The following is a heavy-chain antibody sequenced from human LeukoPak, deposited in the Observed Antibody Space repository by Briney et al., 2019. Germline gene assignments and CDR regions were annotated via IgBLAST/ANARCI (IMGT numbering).Heavy chain of an antibody. Sequence: ASVKVSCKASGYTFTGYYMHWVRQAPGQGLEWMGWINPNSGGTNYAQKFQGRVTMTRDASISTACMALSTLRSDDTAVYYCGITNQYSYDAFDFWGQGTMVTVSS. D-gene: IGHD5-18*01. J-gene: IGHJ3*01. CDR1: GYTFTGYY. CDR3: GITNQYSYDAFDF. V-gene: IGHV1-2*02. CDR2: INPNSGGT.